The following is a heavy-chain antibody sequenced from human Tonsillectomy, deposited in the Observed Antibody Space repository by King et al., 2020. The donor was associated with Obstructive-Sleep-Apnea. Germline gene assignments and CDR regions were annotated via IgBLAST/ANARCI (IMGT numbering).Heavy chain of an antibody. V-gene: IGHV3-9*01. D-gene: IGHD6-13*01. J-gene: IGHJ3*02. CDR2: ISWNSGSI. CDR3: AKDKSSWYDAFDI. Sequence: EVQLVESGGGLVQPGRSLRLSCAASGFTFDDYAMHWVRQAPGKGLEWVSGISWNSGSIGYAGSVKGRFTISRDNAKNSLYLQMNSLRAEDTALYYCAKDKSSWYDAFDIWGQGTMVTVSS. CDR1: GFTFDDYA.